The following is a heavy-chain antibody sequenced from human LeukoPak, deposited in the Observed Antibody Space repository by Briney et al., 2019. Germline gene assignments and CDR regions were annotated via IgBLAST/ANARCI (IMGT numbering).Heavy chain of an antibody. CDR1: GFTFSGSA. Sequence: PGGSLRLSCAASGFTFSGSAMHWVRQASGKGLEWVGRIRSKANSYATAYAASVKGRFTISRDDSKNTAYLQMNSLKTEDMAVYYCTRADDFWSGYYNPYYFDYWGQGTLVTVSS. D-gene: IGHD3-3*01. V-gene: IGHV3-73*01. J-gene: IGHJ4*02. CDR2: IRSKANSYAT. CDR3: TRADDFWSGYYNPYYFDY.